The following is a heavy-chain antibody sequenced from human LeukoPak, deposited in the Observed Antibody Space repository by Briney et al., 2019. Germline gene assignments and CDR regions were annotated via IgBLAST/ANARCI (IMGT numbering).Heavy chain of an antibody. V-gene: IGHV1-24*01. CDR1: GYILTELS. Sequence: ASVKVSCKVSGYILTELSMHWVRQAPGQGLDWMGAFDPKDGRTFYAQKFQGRVTITADESTSTAYMELSSLRSEDTAVYYCAITVCSGGSCYSGTEFDYWGQGTLVTVSS. J-gene: IGHJ4*02. CDR2: FDPKDGRT. D-gene: IGHD2-15*01. CDR3: AITVCSGGSCYSGTEFDY.